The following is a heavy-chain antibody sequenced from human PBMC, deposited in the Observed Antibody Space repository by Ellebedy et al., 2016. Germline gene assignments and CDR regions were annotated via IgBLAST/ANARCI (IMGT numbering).Heavy chain of an antibody. D-gene: IGHD2-2*01. CDR3: ARASYCSSTSCYAGRNWFDP. Sequence: SVKVSXXASGGTFSSYAISWVRQAPGQGLEWMGGIIPIFGTANYAQKFQGRVTITADKSTSTAYMELSSLRSEDTAVYYCARASYCSSTSCYAGRNWFDPWGQGTLVTVSS. J-gene: IGHJ5*02. CDR2: IIPIFGTA. CDR1: GGTFSSYA. V-gene: IGHV1-69*06.